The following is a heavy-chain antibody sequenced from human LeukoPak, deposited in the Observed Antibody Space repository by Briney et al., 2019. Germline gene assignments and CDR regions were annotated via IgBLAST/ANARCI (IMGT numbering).Heavy chain of an antibody. CDR2: IRYDGSNK. CDR1: GFTFSNSG. D-gene: IGHD6-19*01. J-gene: IGHJ4*02. V-gene: IGHV3-30*02. CDR3: ANSPGGSTGWFPDS. Sequence: PGGSLRLSCAASGFTFSNSGMHWVRQAPGKGLEWVAFIRYDGSNKYCADSVKGRFTISRDNSKNTLYLQMNSLRAEDTAAYYCANSPGGSTGWFPDSWGQGTLVTVSS.